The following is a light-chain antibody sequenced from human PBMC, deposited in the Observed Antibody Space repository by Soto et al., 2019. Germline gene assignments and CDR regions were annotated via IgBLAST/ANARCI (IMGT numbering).Light chain of an antibody. V-gene: IGKV1-39*01. CDR1: QNIRSY. Sequence: DIQLTQSPSSLSASVGDRVTITCRASQNIRSYLNCYQQKAGRAPKLLIYAASSLQSGAPSRFSVSGSGTDFTLTISSLQHEDFATYYCQHRYSTPPYTFGQGTKVEIK. CDR2: AAS. J-gene: IGKJ2*01. CDR3: QHRYSTPPYT.